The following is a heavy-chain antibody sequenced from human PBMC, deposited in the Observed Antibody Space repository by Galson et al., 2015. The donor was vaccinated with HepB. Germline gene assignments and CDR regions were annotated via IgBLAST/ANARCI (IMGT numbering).Heavy chain of an antibody. V-gene: IGHV1-69*04. J-gene: IGHJ6*02. CDR1: GGTFSSYA. CDR2: IIPILGIA. CDR3: ARAQLWSGYYPTLSGMDV. Sequence: SVKVSCKASGGTFSSYAISWVRQAPGQGLEWMGRIIPILGIANYAQKFQGRVTITADKSTSTAYMELSSLRSEDTAVYYCARAQLWSGYYPTLSGMDVWGRGTTVTVSS. D-gene: IGHD3-3*01.